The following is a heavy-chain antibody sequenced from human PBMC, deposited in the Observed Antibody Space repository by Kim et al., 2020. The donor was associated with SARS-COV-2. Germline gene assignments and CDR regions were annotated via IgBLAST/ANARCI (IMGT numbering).Heavy chain of an antibody. CDR2: MNPNSGNT. CDR3: ARERRGGIAAAGTYDY. J-gene: IGHJ4*02. CDR1: GYTFTSYD. D-gene: IGHD6-13*01. V-gene: IGHV1-8*01. Sequence: ASVKVSCKASGYTFTSYDINWVRQATGQGLEWMGWMNPNSGNTGYAQKFQGRVTMTRNTSISTAYMELSSLRSEDTAVYYCARERRGGIAAAGTYDYWGQGTLVTVSS.